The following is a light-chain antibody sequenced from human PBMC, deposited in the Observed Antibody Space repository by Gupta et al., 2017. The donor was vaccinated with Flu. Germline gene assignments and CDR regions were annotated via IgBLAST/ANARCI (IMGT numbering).Light chain of an antibody. J-gene: IGLJ2*01. Sequence: QSALTPPASVSGSPGQSITISCTGTSSDVGGYNYVSWYQQHPGKAPKLMIYDVSNRPSGVSNRFSGSKSGNTASPTISGLQAEDEADYYCSSYTSSSTKVFGGGTKLTVL. CDR1: SSDVGGYNY. CDR2: DVS. CDR3: SSYTSSSTKV. V-gene: IGLV2-14*01.